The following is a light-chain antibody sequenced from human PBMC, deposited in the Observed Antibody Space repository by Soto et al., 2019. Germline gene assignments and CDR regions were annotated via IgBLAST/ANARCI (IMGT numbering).Light chain of an antibody. Sequence: EIVLTQSPATLSLSPGERATLSCRASQSVSSYLAWCQQKPGQAPRLLIYDASNRATGIPARFSGSGSGTDFTLTISSLEPEDFAVYYCQQRSNWPMYTFGQGTKLEIK. J-gene: IGKJ2*01. V-gene: IGKV3-11*01. CDR2: DAS. CDR3: QQRSNWPMYT. CDR1: QSVSSY.